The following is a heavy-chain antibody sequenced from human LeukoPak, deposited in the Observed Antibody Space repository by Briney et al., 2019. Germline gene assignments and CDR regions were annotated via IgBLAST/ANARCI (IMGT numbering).Heavy chain of an antibody. V-gene: IGHV1-69*04. CDR2: IIPILGIA. D-gene: IGHD4/OR15-4a*01. J-gene: IGHJ6*02. Sequence: SVKVSCKASGGTFSSYAISWVRQAPGQGLEWMGRIIPILGIANYAQKFQGRVTITADKSTSTAYMELSSLRSEDTAVYYCARGVDDYHYYYGMDVWGQGTTVAVSS. CDR3: ARGVDDYHYYYGMDV. CDR1: GGTFSSYA.